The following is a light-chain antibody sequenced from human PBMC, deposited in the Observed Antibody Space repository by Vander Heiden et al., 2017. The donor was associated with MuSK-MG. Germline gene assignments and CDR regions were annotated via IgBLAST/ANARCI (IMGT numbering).Light chain of an antibody. CDR3: QQYNSYSPMT. CDR2: DAS. V-gene: IGKV1-5*01. CDR1: QSISSW. J-gene: IGKJ1*01. Sequence: DIQMTQSPSTLSASVGDRVTITCRASQSISSWLAWYQQKPGKAPKLLIYDASSLEIGVPSRFSGSGSGTEFTLTISSRQPDDFAPYYCQQYNSYSPMTFGQGTKVEIK.